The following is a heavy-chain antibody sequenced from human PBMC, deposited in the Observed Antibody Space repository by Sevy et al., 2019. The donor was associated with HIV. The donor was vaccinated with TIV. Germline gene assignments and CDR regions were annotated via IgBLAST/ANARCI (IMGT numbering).Heavy chain of an antibody. CDR2: IYNGGST. D-gene: IGHD1-26*01. J-gene: IGHJ4*02. CDR1: GFTVSSNY. Sequence: GGSLRLSCAASGFTVSSNYMSWVRQAPGKGLEWVSVIYNGGSTYYADYVKGRFTITRENSKNTLNLQMNSLRADDTAVYYCVGSGSSDFDDWGQGTLVTVSS. V-gene: IGHV3-53*01. CDR3: VGSGSSDFDD.